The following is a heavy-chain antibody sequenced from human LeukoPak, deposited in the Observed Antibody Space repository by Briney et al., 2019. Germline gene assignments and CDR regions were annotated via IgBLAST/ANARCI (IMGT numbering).Heavy chain of an antibody. CDR1: GGSISSSNW. J-gene: IGHJ4*02. V-gene: IGHV4-4*02. CDR2: IYHSGST. CDR3: ARRWSIAAAEYLGYYFDY. D-gene: IGHD6-13*01. Sequence: SETLSLTCAVSGGSISSSNWWSWVRQPPGKGLEWIGEIYHSGSTNYNPSLKSRVTISVDKSKNQFSLKLSSVTAADTAVYYCARRWSIAAAEYLGYYFDYWGQGTLVTVSS.